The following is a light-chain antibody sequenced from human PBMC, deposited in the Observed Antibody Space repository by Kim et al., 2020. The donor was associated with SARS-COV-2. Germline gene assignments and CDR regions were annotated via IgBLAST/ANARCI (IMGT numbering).Light chain of an antibody. CDR2: GAS. J-gene: IGKJ1*01. V-gene: IGKV1-39*01. CDR1: QSISWF. CDR3: QQSFSSPPT. Sequence: ASIADRITSTCRASQSISWFFTWYQQKPGEAPKLLIYGASSLQRVVPSRCSGSGSGTEFTLTISSLQPEDLATYYCQQSFSSPPTCGQGTKVDIK.